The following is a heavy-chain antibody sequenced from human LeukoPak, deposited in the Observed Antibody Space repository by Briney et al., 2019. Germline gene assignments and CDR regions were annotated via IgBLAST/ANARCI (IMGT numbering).Heavy chain of an antibody. D-gene: IGHD6-13*01. V-gene: IGHV4-59*08. Sequence: SETLSLTCTVSGGSISSYYWSWIRQPPGKGLEWIGYIYYSGSTNYSPSLKSRVTISVDTSKNQFSLKLSSVTAADTAVYYCARHSWYSSSWYYFDYWGQGTLVTVSS. J-gene: IGHJ4*02. CDR1: GGSISSYY. CDR2: IYYSGST. CDR3: ARHSWYSSSWYYFDY.